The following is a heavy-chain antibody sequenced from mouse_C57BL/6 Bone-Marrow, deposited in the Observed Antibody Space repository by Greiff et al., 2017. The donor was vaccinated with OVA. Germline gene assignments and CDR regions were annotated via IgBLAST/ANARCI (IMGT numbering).Heavy chain of an antibody. V-gene: IGHV3-8*01. J-gene: IGHJ1*03. CDR2: ISYSGST. D-gene: IGHD1-1*01. Sequence: VHVKQSGPGLAKPSQTLSLTCSVTGYSITSDYWNWIRKFPGNKLEYMGYISYSGSTYYNPSLKSRISITRDTSKNQYYLQLNSVTTEDTATYYCARLYGSSYVGYFDVWGTGTTVTVSS. CDR3: ARLYGSSYVGYFDV. CDR1: GYSITSDY.